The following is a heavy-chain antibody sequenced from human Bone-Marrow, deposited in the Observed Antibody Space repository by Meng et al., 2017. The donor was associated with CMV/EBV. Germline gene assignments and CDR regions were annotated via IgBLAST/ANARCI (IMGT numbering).Heavy chain of an antibody. CDR1: GGSVSSGSYY. D-gene: IGHD3-10*01. J-gene: IGHJ3*02. Sequence: ESLKISCTVSGGSVSSGSYYWSWIRQPPGKGPEWIGYIYYSGSTNYNPSLKSRVTISVDTSKNQFSLKLSSVTAADTAVYYCARDEGGVVLGAFDIWGQGTMVTVSS. CDR3: ARDEGGVVLGAFDI. V-gene: IGHV4-61*01. CDR2: IYYSGST.